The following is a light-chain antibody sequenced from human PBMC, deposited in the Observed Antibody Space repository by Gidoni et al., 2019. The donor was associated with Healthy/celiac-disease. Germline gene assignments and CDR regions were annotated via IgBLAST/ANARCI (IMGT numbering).Light chain of an antibody. CDR3: QQSYSTPQMYT. J-gene: IGKJ2*01. CDR2: AAS. CDR1: QSISSY. V-gene: IGKV1-39*01. Sequence: ITCRASQSISSYLNWYQQKPGKAPKLLIYAASSLQSGVPSRFSGSGSGTDFTLTISSLQPEDFATYYCQQSYSTPQMYTFGQGTKLEIK.